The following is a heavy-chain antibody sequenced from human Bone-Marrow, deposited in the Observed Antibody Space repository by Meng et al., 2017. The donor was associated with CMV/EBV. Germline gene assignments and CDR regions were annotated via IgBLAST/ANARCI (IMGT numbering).Heavy chain of an antibody. J-gene: IGHJ5*01. Sequence: QVTLHQWRAGLLKPSVTLSLTSVVDGRSFSGYYWTWIRQPPGKGLEWIGEINHSGSTNYKASLKSRLNISVDTSKNQVSLKLNSVTAADTAVYYCARGPFRDLGELFYGWFDSWGQGTLVTVSS. CDR2: INHSGST. CDR1: GRSFSGYY. V-gene: IGHV4-34*01. D-gene: IGHD3-10*01. CDR3: ARGPFRDLGELFYGWFDS.